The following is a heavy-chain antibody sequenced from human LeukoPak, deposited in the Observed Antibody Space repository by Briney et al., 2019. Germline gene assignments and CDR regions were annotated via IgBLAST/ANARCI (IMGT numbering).Heavy chain of an antibody. J-gene: IGHJ4*02. V-gene: IGHV3-30*18. CDR1: GFTFSSYG. CDR3: AKQEIGTTWSVRY. Sequence: GGSLRLSCAASGFTFSSYGMHWVRQAPGKGLEWVAVISYDGGSIYYADSVKGRFTISRDDSKNTLFLQMNSLSAEDTAVYYCAKQEIGTTWSVRYWGQGTLVTVSS. CDR2: ISYDGGSI. D-gene: IGHD1-14*01.